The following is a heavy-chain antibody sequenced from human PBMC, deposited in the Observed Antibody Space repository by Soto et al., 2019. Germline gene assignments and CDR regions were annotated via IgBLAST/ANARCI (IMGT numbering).Heavy chain of an antibody. Sequence: EVQLVESGGGLVQPGGSLRLSCAASGFTVSSNYMSWVRQAPGKGLEWVSVIYSGGSTYYADSVKGRFTISRDNSKNTLYLQMISLRAEGTAVYYCARYYYDSSGRFDPWGQGTLVTVSS. CDR1: GFTVSSNY. D-gene: IGHD3-22*01. CDR3: ARYYYDSSGRFDP. V-gene: IGHV3-66*01. J-gene: IGHJ5*02. CDR2: IYSGGST.